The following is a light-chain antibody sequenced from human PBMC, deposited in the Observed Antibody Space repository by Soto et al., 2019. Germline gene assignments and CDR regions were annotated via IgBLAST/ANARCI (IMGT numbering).Light chain of an antibody. CDR1: QSVNTY. V-gene: IGKV3-11*01. J-gene: IGKJ4*01. Sequence: EIVLTQSPATLSLSPGERATLSCRASQSVNTYLAWYQQKPGQAPRLLIYDASNRATGVPARFSGSGSGTDFTPTSSRLEPEDLAHYYWQHRSSWPLTFGGGTKVEIK. CDR2: DAS. CDR3: QHRSSWPLT.